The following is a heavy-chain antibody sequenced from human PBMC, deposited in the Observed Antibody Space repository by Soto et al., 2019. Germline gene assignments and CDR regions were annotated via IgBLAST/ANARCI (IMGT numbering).Heavy chain of an antibody. D-gene: IGHD6-25*01. J-gene: IGHJ2*01. Sequence: ASVKVSCKASGGTFSSYAISWVRQAPGQGLEWMGGIIPIFGTANYAQKFQGRVTITADKSTSTAYMELGSLRSEDTAVYYCARFAAPLRFDLWGRGTLVTVSS. CDR2: IIPIFGTA. CDR3: ARFAAPLRFDL. V-gene: IGHV1-69*06. CDR1: GGTFSSYA.